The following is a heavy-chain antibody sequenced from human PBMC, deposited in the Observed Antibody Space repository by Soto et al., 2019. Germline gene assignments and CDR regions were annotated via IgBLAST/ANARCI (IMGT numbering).Heavy chain of an antibody. CDR3: ASGRITMIVAPSAPVGFDY. V-gene: IGHV3-33*01. J-gene: IGHJ4*02. CDR2: IWYDGSNK. Sequence: QVQLVESGGGVVQPGRSLRLSCAASGFTFSSYGMHWVRQAPGKGLEWVAVIWYDGSNKYYADSVKGRFTISRDNSKNTLYLQMNSLRAEDTAVYYCASGRITMIVAPSAPVGFDYWGQGTLVTVSS. D-gene: IGHD3-22*01. CDR1: GFTFSSYG.